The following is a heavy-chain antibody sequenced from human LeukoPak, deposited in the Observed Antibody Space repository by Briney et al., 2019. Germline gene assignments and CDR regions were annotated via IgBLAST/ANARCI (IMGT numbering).Heavy chain of an antibody. J-gene: IGHJ4*02. D-gene: IGHD6-13*01. CDR2: IWYDGSNK. V-gene: IGHV3-33*06. CDR3: VKDWIAAAGYLDY. Sequence: PGGSLRLSCAASGFTFSSYGMHWVRQAPGKGLEWVAVIWYDGSNKYYADSVKGRFTISRDNSKNTLYLQMNSLRAEDTAVYYCVKDWIAAAGYLDYWGQGTLVTVSS. CDR1: GFTFSSYG.